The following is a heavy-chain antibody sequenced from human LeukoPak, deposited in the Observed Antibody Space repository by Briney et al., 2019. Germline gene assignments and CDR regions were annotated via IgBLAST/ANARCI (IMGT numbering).Heavy chain of an antibody. D-gene: IGHD3-9*01. CDR1: GGSFSGYY. CDR2: INHSGST. V-gene: IGHV4-34*01. Sequence: SETLSLTCAVYGGSFSGYYWSWIRQPPGKGLEWIGEINHSGSTNYNPSLKSRVTISVDTSKKQFSLKLTSVTTADTAVYYCARGQDLRGSPTIYPFDYWGQGTLVTVSS. J-gene: IGHJ4*02. CDR3: ARGQDLRGSPTIYPFDY.